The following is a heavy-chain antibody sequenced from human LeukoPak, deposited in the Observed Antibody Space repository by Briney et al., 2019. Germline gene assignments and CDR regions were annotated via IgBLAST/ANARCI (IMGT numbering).Heavy chain of an antibody. CDR1: GFTFSSYW. D-gene: IGHD3-22*01. Sequence: GGSLRLSCAASGFTFSSYWMSWVRQAPGKGLEWVPNIKQDGSEKYYVDSVKGRFTISRDNAKDSLYLQMNSLRAEDTAVYYCARDSLTYYYDSGGPTDYWGQGTLVTVSS. CDR3: ARDSLTYYYDSGGPTDY. V-gene: IGHV3-7*01. CDR2: IKQDGSEK. J-gene: IGHJ4*02.